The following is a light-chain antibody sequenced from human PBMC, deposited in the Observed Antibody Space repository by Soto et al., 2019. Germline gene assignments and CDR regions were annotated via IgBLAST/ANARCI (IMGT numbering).Light chain of an antibody. CDR3: HHGYSTPLT. CDR1: QSISTY. J-gene: IGKJ4*01. Sequence: DIQMTQSPSSLSASVGERVTITCRASQSISTYLHWYQQKPGKAPNLLIYAASTLQSGVPSRFSGSGSETDFTLTISSLQPEDFATYFCHHGYSTPLTFGGGTKVDIK. CDR2: AAS. V-gene: IGKV1-39*01.